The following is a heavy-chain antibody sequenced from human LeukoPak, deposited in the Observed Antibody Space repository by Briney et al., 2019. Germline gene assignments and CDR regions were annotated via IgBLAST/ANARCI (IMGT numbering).Heavy chain of an antibody. CDR3: VRGRGSRGYPPHDGMDV. CDR2: VDQSGDT. V-gene: IGHV4-34*01. D-gene: IGHD6-19*01. J-gene: IGHJ6*02. CDR1: GGSFSGYY. Sequence: PSETLSLTCDVYGGSFSGYYWTWIRPSPGKGLEWIGEVDQSGDTNDNPSVKSRVAISADTSKNSVSLKLTSVTAADTAVYYCVRGRGSRGYPPHDGMDVWGQGTSVTVSS.